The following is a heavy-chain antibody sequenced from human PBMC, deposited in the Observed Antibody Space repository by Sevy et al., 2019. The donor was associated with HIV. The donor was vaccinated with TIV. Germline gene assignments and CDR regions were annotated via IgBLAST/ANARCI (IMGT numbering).Heavy chain of an antibody. V-gene: IGHV3-23*01. CDR3: AGYYYGSGSYYMLLY. CDR2: ISGSGGST. D-gene: IGHD3-10*01. J-gene: IGHJ4*02. CDR1: GFTFSSYA. Sequence: GGCLRLSCAASGFTFSSYAMSWVRQAPGKGLEWVSAISGSGGSTYYADSVKGRFTISRDNSKNTLYLQMNSLRAEDTAVYYCAGYYYGSGSYYMLLYWGQGTLVTVSS.